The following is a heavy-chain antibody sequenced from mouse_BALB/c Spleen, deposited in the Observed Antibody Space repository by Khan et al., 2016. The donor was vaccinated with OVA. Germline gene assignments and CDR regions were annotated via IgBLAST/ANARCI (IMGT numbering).Heavy chain of an antibody. CDR2: INPSNGYT. CDR1: GYTFTSYT. J-gene: IGHJ3*01. CDR3: VRDGAYHRNDGWFAY. D-gene: IGHD2-14*01. V-gene: IGHV1-4*01. Sequence: VQLQESGAELARPGASVKMSCKASGYTFTSYTIHWIKLRPGQGLEWIGYINPSNGYTNYNQKFKDKATLTADKSSTPAYMQLRSLKSDDSAVYNCVRDGAYHRNDGWFAYWGQGTLVTVSA.